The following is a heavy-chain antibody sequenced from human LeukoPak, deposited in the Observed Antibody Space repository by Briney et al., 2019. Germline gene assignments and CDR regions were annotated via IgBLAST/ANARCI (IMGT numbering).Heavy chain of an antibody. J-gene: IGHJ3*02. V-gene: IGHV4-59*01. CDR2: IYYSGST. D-gene: IGHD3-22*01. Sequence: SETLSLTCTVSGGSISSYYWSWIRQPPGKGLEWIGYIYYSGSTNYNPSLKSRVTISVDTSKNQFSLKLSSVTAADTAVYYCAREMDVVRDAFDIWGQGTMVTVSS. CDR1: GGSISSYY. CDR3: AREMDVVRDAFDI.